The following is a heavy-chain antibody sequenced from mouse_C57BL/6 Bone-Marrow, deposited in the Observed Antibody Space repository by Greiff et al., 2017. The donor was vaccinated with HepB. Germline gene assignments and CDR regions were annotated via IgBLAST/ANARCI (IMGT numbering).Heavy chain of an antibody. D-gene: IGHD1-1*01. J-gene: IGHJ1*03. CDR3: ARGAITTVVARDV. Sequence: QVQLQQPGAELVRPGSSVKLSCKAFGYTFTSYWMDWVKQRPGQGLEWIGNIYPSDSETHYNQKFKDKATLTVDNSSSTAYMQLSSLTSEDSAVYYCARGAITTVVARDVWGTGTTVTVSS. V-gene: IGHV1-61*01. CDR1: GYTFTSYW. CDR2: IYPSDSET.